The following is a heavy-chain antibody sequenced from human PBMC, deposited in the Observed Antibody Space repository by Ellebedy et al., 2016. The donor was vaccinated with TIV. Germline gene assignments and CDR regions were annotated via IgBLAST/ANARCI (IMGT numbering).Heavy chain of an antibody. CDR1: GFTFSSYD. J-gene: IGHJ2*01. Sequence: PGGSLRLSCAASGFTFSSYDMHWVRQATGKGLEWVSAIGTAGDTYYPGSVKGRFTISRENAKNSLYLQMNSLRAEDTAVYYCAKDAFRGYFDLWGRGTLVTVSS. V-gene: IGHV3-13*01. CDR3: AKDAFRGYFDL. CDR2: IGTAGDT.